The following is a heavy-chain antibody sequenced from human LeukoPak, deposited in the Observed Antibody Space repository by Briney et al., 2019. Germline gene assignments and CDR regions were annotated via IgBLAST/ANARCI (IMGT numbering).Heavy chain of an antibody. CDR2: INPSGGST. V-gene: IGHV1-46*01. CDR3: AREWWGEASFDY. J-gene: IGHJ4*02. CDR1: GHTFTSYY. D-gene: IGHD2-15*01. Sequence: ASVKVSCKASGHTFTSYYMHWVRQAPGQGLEWMGIINPSGGSTSYAQKFQGRVTMTRDTSTSTVYMELSSLRSEDTAVYYCAREWWGEASFDYWGQGTLVTVSS.